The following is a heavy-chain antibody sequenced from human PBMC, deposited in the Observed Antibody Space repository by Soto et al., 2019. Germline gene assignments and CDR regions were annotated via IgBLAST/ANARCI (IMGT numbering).Heavy chain of an antibody. CDR2: ISWNSGSI. J-gene: IGHJ6*02. CDR3: VKGRRGEYYYYYNGVDV. Sequence: GGSLRLSCAASGFTFDDYAMHWVRQAPGKGLEWVSGISWNSGSIGYADSVKGRFTISRDNSKGTLFLQMSSLRVEDTAVYYCVKGRRGEYYYYYNGVDVWGQGTTATVP. CDR1: GFTFDDYA. D-gene: IGHD3-16*01. V-gene: IGHV3-9*01.